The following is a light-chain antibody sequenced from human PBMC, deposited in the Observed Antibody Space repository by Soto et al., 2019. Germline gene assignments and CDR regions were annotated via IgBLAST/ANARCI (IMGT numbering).Light chain of an antibody. CDR2: GDS. V-gene: IGLV2-23*01. CDR1: SSDFGNYNL. J-gene: IGLJ2*01. Sequence: QSVLTQSASVSGSPGQSITISCTGTSSDFGNYNLVSWYQQHPGKAPKLIIFGDSRRPSGVSDRFSGSKSANTASLTISGLQTEDEAEYHCCSVAGTDTVVFGGGTKLTVL. CDR3: CSVAGTDTVV.